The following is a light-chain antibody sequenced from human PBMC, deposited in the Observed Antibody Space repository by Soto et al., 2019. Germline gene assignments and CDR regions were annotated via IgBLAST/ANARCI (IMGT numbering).Light chain of an antibody. CDR2: ASS. CDR3: QQSYSTPT. Sequence: DIQMTQSPSSLSASVGDRVTITCRTSQSVSLYVNWYQQKPGNAPILLIYASSSLQSGVPSRFSGSGSGTDFTLTISSLQPQDFATYYCQQSYSTPTFGQGTTVDTK. CDR1: QSVSLY. J-gene: IGKJ2*01. V-gene: IGKV1-39*01.